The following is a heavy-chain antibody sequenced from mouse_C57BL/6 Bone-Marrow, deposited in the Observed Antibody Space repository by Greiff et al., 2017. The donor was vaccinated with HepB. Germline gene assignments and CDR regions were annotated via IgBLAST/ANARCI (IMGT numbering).Heavy chain of an antibody. CDR1: GYSFTDYY. V-gene: IGHV1-39*01. D-gene: IGHD1-1*01. Sequence: VQLQQSGPELVKPGASVKLSCKASGYSFTDYYMNWVKQSNGKSLEWIGIINPNDGTTNYNQKFKGKATLTVDQSSSTAYMQLNSLTSEDSAVYYDASRYYGDAMDYWGQGTSVTVAS. CDR2: INPNDGTT. CDR3: ASRYYGDAMDY. J-gene: IGHJ4*01.